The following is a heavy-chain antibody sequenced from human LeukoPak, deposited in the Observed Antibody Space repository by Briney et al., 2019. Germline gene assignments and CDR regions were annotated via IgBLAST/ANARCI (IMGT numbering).Heavy chain of an antibody. CDR3: ARTPVTVIRGVIEDGMDV. CDR1: GYTFTDYY. J-gene: IGHJ6*02. Sequence: ASVKVSCKPSGYTFTDYYLHWVRQAPGQGLEWMGWINPNTGRTNYAQNFQGRVTMTRDTSVSTDYMDLSRLGSDDAAVYYCARTPVTVIRGVIEDGMDVWGQGTTVTVSS. D-gene: IGHD3-10*01. CDR2: INPNTGRT. V-gene: IGHV1-2*02.